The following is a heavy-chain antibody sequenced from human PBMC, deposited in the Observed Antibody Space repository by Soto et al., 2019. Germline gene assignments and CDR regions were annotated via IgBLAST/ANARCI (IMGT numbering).Heavy chain of an antibody. Sequence: SETLSLTCTVSGASISNYYWSWIRQPPGKGLEWIGYIYYSGSTNYNPSLKSRVTMSADTSKNQFSLNLSSVTAADTAVYYCAREDDYGDFDYWGQGTLVTVSS. V-gene: IGHV4-59*01. CDR2: IYYSGST. J-gene: IGHJ4*02. CDR3: AREDDYGDFDY. CDR1: GASISNYY. D-gene: IGHD4-17*01.